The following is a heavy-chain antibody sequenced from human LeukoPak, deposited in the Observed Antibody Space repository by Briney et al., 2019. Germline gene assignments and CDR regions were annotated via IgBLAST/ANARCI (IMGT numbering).Heavy chain of an antibody. CDR3: AKDGGATQAWYFDL. J-gene: IGHJ2*01. CDR2: ISGSGGST. Sequence: PGGSLRLSCAASGFTFSSYAMSWVRQAPGKGLEWVSAISGSGGSTYYADSVKGRFTISRGNSKNTLYLQMNSLRAEDTAVYYCAKDGGATQAWYFDLWGRGTLVTVSS. V-gene: IGHV3-23*01. D-gene: IGHD1-26*01. CDR1: GFTFSSYA.